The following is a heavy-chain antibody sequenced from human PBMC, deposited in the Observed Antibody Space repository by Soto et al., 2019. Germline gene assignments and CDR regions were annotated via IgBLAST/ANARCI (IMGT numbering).Heavy chain of an antibody. Sequence: GGSLRLSCAASGFTFSSFGMNWVRQAPGKGLEWVSFISGANTMVYSDSVKGRFSVSRDNAKNSVYLQLNSLRDEDTAVYYCARDRGYNSGTSAAFAIWGRGTMVTVSS. D-gene: IGHD3-10*01. CDR1: GFTFSSFG. CDR2: ISGANTM. J-gene: IGHJ3*02. V-gene: IGHV3-48*02. CDR3: ARDRGYNSGTSAAFAI.